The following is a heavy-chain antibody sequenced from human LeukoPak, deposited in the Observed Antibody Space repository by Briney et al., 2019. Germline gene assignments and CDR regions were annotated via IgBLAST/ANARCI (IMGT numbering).Heavy chain of an antibody. CDR2: IYPGESDT. D-gene: IGHD2-2*01. J-gene: IGHJ6*02. V-gene: IGHV5-51*01. CDR1: GYSFTSYW. Sequence: GESLKISLKGSGYSFTSYWIGWVRQMPGKGLEWMGIIYPGESDTRYSPSFQGQVTISADKSISTAYLQWSSLKASDTAMYYCAVSSTLYCSSTSCHDYYYYGMDVWGQGTTVTVSS. CDR3: AVSSTLYCSSTSCHDYYYYGMDV.